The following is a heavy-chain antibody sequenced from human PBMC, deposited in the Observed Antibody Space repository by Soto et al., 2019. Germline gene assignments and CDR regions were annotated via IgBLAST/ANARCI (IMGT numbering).Heavy chain of an antibody. CDR3: AKDTEGEWSGMDV. J-gene: IGHJ6*02. CDR1: GFTFSSYG. D-gene: IGHD3-3*01. CDR2: ISYDGSNK. Sequence: QVQLVESGGGVVQPGRSLRLSCAASGFTFSSYGMHWVRQAPGKGLEWVAVISYDGSNKYYADSVKGRFTISRDNSKNTLYLQMNSLRAEDTAVYYCAKDTEGEWSGMDVWGQGTTVTVFS. V-gene: IGHV3-30*18.